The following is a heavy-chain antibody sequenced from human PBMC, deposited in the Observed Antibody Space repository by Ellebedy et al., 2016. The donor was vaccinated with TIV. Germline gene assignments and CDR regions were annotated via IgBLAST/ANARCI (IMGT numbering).Heavy chain of an antibody. D-gene: IGHD6-13*01. CDR1: GGSISSYY. V-gene: IGHV4-59*01. Sequence: MPSETLSLTCTVSGGSISSYYWSWIRQPPGKGLEWIGYIYYSGSTNYNPSLKSRVTMSVDTSKNQFSLELSSVTAADTAVYYCARATEVAAGTFDYWGQGTLVTVSS. J-gene: IGHJ4*02. CDR3: ARATEVAAGTFDY. CDR2: IYYSGST.